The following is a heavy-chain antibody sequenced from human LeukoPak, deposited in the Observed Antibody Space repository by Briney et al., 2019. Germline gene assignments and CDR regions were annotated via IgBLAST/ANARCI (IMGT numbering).Heavy chain of an antibody. D-gene: IGHD4-23*01. J-gene: IGHJ4*02. CDR3: ASHRIWELPVFEN. CDR2: IKQDGNEE. CDR1: GFRFSNYY. Sequence: GGSLRLSCVASGFRFSNYYVSWVRQAPGKRLEWVANIKQDGNEEYSLDSVKGRFTISRDNAKNSLYLQMNSLRAEDSAVYYCASHRIWELPVFENWGQGTLVTVSS. V-gene: IGHV3-7*01.